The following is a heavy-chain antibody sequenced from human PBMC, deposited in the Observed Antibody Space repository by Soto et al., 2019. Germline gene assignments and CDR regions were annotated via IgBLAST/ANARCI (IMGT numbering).Heavy chain of an antibody. CDR2: ISGSGGST. D-gene: IGHD6-19*01. Sequence: GGSLRLSCAASGFTFSSYSMRWVRQAPGKGLEWVSAISGSGGSTYYADSVKGRFTISRDNSKNTLYLQMNSLRAEDTAVYYCAKTEFTYSSGDHLDYWGQGTLVTVSS. J-gene: IGHJ4*02. V-gene: IGHV3-23*01. CDR3: AKTEFTYSSGDHLDY. CDR1: GFTFSSYS.